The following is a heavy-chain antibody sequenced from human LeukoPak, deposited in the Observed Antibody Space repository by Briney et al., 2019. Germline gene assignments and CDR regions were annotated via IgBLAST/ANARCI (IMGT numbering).Heavy chain of an antibody. CDR3: AREIAVAGRGNWFDP. D-gene: IGHD6-19*01. J-gene: IGHJ5*02. CDR1: GGSISSYY. Sequence: PSETLSLTCTVSGGSISSYYWSWIRQPAGKGLEWIGRIYTSGSTNYNPSLKSRVTMSVDTSKNQFSLKLSSVTAADTAVYYCAREIAVAGRGNWFDPWGQGTLVTVSS. V-gene: IGHV4-4*07. CDR2: IYTSGST.